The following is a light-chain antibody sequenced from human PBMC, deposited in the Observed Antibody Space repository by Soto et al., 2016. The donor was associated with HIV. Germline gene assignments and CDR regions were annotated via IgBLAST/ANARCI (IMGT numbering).Light chain of an antibody. CDR1: NLGSQS. V-gene: IGLV3-21*03. CDR3: QVWDSRSDGL. Sequence: SYELTQPAAVSVAPGKPATITCGGDNLGSQSIHWYQQKPGQAPVLVVYDDRARPSGIPERFSGSNPGNTATLTISRVEVGDEADYYCQVWDSRSDGLFGGGTKLTVL. CDR2: DDR. J-gene: IGLJ2*01.